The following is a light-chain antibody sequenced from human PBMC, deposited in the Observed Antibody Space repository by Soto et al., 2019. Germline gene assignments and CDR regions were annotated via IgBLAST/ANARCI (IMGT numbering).Light chain of an antibody. Sequence: DIQMTQSPSTLSATAGDRVTITCRASQGISSWLAWYQQKPGKAPKLLIYDASNLESGVPSRFSGSGSGTDFTLTISHLQPDDSATYYCQQYENYWTFGQGTKVDIK. CDR1: QGISSW. J-gene: IGKJ1*01. V-gene: IGKV1-5*01. CDR3: QQYENYWT. CDR2: DAS.